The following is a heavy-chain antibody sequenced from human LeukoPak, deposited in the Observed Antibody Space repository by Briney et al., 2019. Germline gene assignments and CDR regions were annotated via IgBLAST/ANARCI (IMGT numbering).Heavy chain of an antibody. CDR3: ARGGKQWRGGNYFDS. J-gene: IGHJ4*02. D-gene: IGHD6-19*01. CDR2: ITTGRGET. Sequence: ASVKVSCKASGYTFTDYALHWVRQAPGESLEWMGWITTGRGETRYSQEFQRRITFTRDTSASTVYMDLSDLRSEDTAVYYCARGGKQWRGGNYFDSWGQGTLVAVSS. V-gene: IGHV1-3*03. CDR1: GYTFTDYA.